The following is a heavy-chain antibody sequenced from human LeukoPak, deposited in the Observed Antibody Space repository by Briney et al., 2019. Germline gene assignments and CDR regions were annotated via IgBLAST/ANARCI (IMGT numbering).Heavy chain of an antibody. CDR2: INHSGST. V-gene: IGHV4-34*01. CDR3: ARGKRGYYDFWSGYYRGQNWFDP. Sequence: SETLSLTCAVYGGSFSGYYWSWIRQPPGKGLEWIGEINHSGSTNYNPSLKSRVTISVETSKNQFSLKLSSVTAADTAVYYCARGKRGYYDFWSGYYRGQNWFDPWGQGTLVTVSS. D-gene: IGHD3-3*01. CDR1: GGSFSGYY. J-gene: IGHJ5*02.